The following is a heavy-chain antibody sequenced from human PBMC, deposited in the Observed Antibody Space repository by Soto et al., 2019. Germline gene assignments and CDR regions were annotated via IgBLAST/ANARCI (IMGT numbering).Heavy chain of an antibody. V-gene: IGHV4-59*01. CDR1: GGSIRSYY. CDR3: ARAIRGWLRLHGGMDV. CDR2: IYYSGST. D-gene: IGHD5-12*01. Sequence: PSETLSLTCTVSGGSIRSYYWSWIRQPPGKGLEWIWYIYYSGSTNYNPSLKSRVTISVDTSKNQFSLKLSSVTAADTAVYYCARAIRGWLRLHGGMDVWGQGTTVTVSS. J-gene: IGHJ6*02.